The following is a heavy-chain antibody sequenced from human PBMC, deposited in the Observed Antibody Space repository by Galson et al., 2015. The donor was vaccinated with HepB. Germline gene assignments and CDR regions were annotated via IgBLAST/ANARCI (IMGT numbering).Heavy chain of an antibody. CDR1: GFMFSSYW. CDR3: ARDQLTTDFWSGYYTGDGGDY. CDR2: IKQDGSEK. Sequence: SLRLSCAASGFMFSSYWMSWVRQVPGKGLEWVANIKQDGSEKYYVDSVKGRFTISRDNAKNSLYLQMNSLRGEDTAVYFCARDQLTTDFWSGYYTGDGGDYWGQGTLVTVSS. D-gene: IGHD3-3*01. V-gene: IGHV3-7*03. J-gene: IGHJ4*02.